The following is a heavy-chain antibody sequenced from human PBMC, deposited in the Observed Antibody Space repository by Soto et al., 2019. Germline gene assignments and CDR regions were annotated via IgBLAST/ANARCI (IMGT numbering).Heavy chain of an antibody. CDR2: INPSGGST. CDR1: GYTFTSYY. D-gene: IGHD2-8*01. J-gene: IGHJ4*02. Sequence: QVQLVQSGAEVKKPGASVKISCKASGYTFTSYYMHWVRQAPGQGLEWMGIINPSGGSTNYAQKLQGRVAKTRDTSTSTLYMELNSLRSEDTAVYYCARPPYPGCINAVCYPLDYWGQGTLVTVSS. V-gene: IGHV1-46*01. CDR3: ARPPYPGCINAVCYPLDY.